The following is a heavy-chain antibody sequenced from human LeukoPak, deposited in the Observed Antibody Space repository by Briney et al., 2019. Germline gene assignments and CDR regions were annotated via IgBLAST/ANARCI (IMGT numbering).Heavy chain of an antibody. CDR3: ARRTYYYDSSGYLFDY. CDR1: GGSISGYY. V-gene: IGHV4-59*12. J-gene: IGHJ4*02. D-gene: IGHD3-22*01. Sequence: SETLSLTCTVSGGSISGYYWSWIRQPPGKGLEWIGYIYSSGSPNYTPSLKSRVTISVDTSKNQFSLMLSSVTAADTAVYYCARRTYYYDSSGYLFDYWGQGTLVTVSS. CDR2: IYSSGSP.